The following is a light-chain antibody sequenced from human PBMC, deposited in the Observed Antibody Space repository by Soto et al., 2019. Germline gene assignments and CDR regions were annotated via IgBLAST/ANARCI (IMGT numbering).Light chain of an antibody. Sequence: DIQMTQSPSTLSASVGDRVTITCRASQSISSWLAWYQQKPGKAPQLLIYDASSLESGVPSRFSGSGSWTEFTLTISSLQPDDFATYYCQQYNSYPRTFGGGTKVEIK. CDR1: QSISSW. V-gene: IGKV1-5*01. CDR2: DAS. J-gene: IGKJ4*01. CDR3: QQYNSYPRT.